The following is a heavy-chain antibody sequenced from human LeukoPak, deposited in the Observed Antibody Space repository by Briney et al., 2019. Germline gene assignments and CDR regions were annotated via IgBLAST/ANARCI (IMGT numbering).Heavy chain of an antibody. J-gene: IGHJ4*02. CDR2: ISSNGGST. Sequence: PGGSLRLSCAASGFTFSGYAMHWVRQAPGKGLEYVSAISSNGGSTYYADSVKGRFTISRDNSKNTLYLQMGSLRAEDMAVYYCARGGYSGSIDYWGQGTLVTVSS. D-gene: IGHD1-26*01. V-gene: IGHV3-64*02. CDR3: ARGGYSGSIDY. CDR1: GFTFSGYA.